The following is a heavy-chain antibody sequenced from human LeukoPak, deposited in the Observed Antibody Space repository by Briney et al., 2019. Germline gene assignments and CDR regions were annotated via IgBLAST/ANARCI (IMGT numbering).Heavy chain of an antibody. J-gene: IGHJ4*02. CDR3: ARDITMVRGVGSTHDY. D-gene: IGHD3-10*01. CDR1: GFTFSSYA. Sequence: PGRSLRLSCAASGFTFSSYAMHWVRQAPGKGLEWVAVISYDGSNKYYADSVKGRFTISRGNSKNTLYLQMNSLRAEDTAVYYCARDITMVRGVGSTHDYWGQGTLVTVSS. CDR2: ISYDGSNK. V-gene: IGHV3-30-3*01.